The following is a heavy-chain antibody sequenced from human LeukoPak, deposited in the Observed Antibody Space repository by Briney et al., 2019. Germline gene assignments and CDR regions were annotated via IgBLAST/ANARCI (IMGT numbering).Heavy chain of an antibody. J-gene: IGHJ4*02. V-gene: IGHV1-18*01. CDR3: ARGKAVADLFDY. CDR2: ISAYNGNT. Sequence: ASVKVSCKASGGTFSSYAISWVRQAPGQGLEWMVWISAYNGNTNYAQKLQGRVTMTTDTSTSTAYMELRSLRSDDTAVYYCARGKAVADLFDYWGQGTLVTVSS. CDR1: GGTFSSYA. D-gene: IGHD6-19*01.